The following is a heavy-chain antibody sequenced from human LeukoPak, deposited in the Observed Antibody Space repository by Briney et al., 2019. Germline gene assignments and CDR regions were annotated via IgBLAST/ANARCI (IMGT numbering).Heavy chain of an antibody. V-gene: IGHV4-34*01. CDR3: ARAGWLRTKGYFDY. D-gene: IGHD5-12*01. J-gene: IGHJ4*02. CDR2: INHSGST. CDR1: GGAFSGYY. Sequence: PSETPSPTPAVYGGAFSGYYWGWVRQPPRKGVGWVGEINHSGSTNYNPSLKSRVTISVDTSKNQFSLKLSSVTAADTAVYYCARAGWLRTKGYFDYWGQGTLVTVSS.